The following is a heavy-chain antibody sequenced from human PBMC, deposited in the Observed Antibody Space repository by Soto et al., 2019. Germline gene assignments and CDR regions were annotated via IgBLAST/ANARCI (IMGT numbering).Heavy chain of an antibody. Sequence: GGSLRLSCAASGFTFSSYAMSWVRQAPGKGLEWVSAISGSGGSTYYADSVKGRFTISRDNSKNTLYLQMNSLRDEDAAVYYCAKGGGSQSEIPFDYWGQGTLVTVSS. D-gene: IGHD3-16*01. J-gene: IGHJ4*02. V-gene: IGHV3-23*01. CDR1: GFTFSSYA. CDR3: AKGGGSQSEIPFDY. CDR2: ISGSGGST.